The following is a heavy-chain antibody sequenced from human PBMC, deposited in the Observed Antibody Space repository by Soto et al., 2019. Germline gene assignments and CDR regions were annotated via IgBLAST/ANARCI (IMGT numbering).Heavy chain of an antibody. Sequence: PGGSLRLSCAASGFMFSAYTMNWVRQAPGKGLEWLSSISDDSSYIDYADSLRGRFTVSRDNARNSLYLQIDSLGVEDTAVYYCATPYYFNHWGQGTLVTV. CDR2: ISDDSSYI. CDR1: GFMFSAYT. J-gene: IGHJ1*01. CDR3: ATPYYFNH. V-gene: IGHV3-21*06. D-gene: IGHD3-16*01.